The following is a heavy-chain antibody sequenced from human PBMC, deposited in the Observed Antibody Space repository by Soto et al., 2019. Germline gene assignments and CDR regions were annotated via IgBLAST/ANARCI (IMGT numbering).Heavy chain of an antibody. Sequence: QVQLVESGGGVVQPGRSLRLSCAASGFTFSTYGMHWVRQAPGKGLEWVAAMSYDGNNKFHGDSVKGRFTISRDNSKNTLYLQMNSLRAEGTAVYFCAGGVTQYPIDYWGQGTLVTVSS. J-gene: IGHJ4*02. D-gene: IGHD2-2*01. CDR2: MSYDGNNK. CDR3: AGGVTQYPIDY. CDR1: GFTFSTYG. V-gene: IGHV3-30*03.